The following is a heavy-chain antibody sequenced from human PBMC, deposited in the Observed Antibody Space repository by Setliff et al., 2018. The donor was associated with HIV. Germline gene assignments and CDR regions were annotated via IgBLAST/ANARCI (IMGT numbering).Heavy chain of an antibody. Sequence: SETLSLTCAVYGGSFSGYYWSWIRQPPGKGLEWIGEINDNGSTNYNPSLKSRVTISVDTSKNQFSLKLTSVTAADTAVYYCARDQPQDYNFWSGYYTGDYFDYWGQGTLVTVSS. CDR3: ARDQPQDYNFWSGYYTGDYFDY. V-gene: IGHV4-34*01. CDR1: GGSFSGYY. D-gene: IGHD3-3*01. CDR2: INDNGST. J-gene: IGHJ4*02.